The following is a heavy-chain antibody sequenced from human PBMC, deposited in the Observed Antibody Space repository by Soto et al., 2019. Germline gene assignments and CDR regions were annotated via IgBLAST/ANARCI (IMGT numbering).Heavy chain of an antibody. CDR2: IYVTGAV. V-gene: IGHV4-31*03. J-gene: IGHJ4*02. D-gene: IGHD6-13*01. CDR1: GAALNSGNYY. CDR3: ARGHSTIFLERSSWDLFEH. Sequence: SLTCSVSGAALNSGNYYWSWIRQVPGKGLEWIGHIYVTGAVDYNPSLRDRITISQDTSERQFSLNLRLVTAADTAGYYCARGHSTIFLERSSWDLFEHSCQGTLVS.